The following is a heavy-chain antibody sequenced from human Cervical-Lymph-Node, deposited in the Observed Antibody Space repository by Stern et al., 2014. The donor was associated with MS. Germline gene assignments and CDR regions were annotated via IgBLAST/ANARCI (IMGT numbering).Heavy chain of an antibody. Sequence: VQLVESGGGLVKPGGSLRLSCAASGFTFSDYYMSWIRQAPGKGLEWVSYISSSCSTIYYADSGKGRFTISRYNAKNSLYLQMNSLRAEDTAVYYCARDIAVAARHDAFDIWGQGTMVTVSS. CDR2: ISSSCSTI. V-gene: IGHV3-11*01. CDR3: ARDIAVAARHDAFDI. CDR1: GFTFSDYY. D-gene: IGHD6-19*01. J-gene: IGHJ3*02.